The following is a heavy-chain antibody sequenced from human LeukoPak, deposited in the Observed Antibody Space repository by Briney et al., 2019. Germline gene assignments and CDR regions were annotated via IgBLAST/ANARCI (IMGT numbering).Heavy chain of an antibody. CDR3: ARHVASYDFDF. J-gene: IGHJ4*02. V-gene: IGHV4-59*08. CDR2: ICNSGST. Sequence: SETLSLTCTVSGGSISSYYWSWIRQPPGKGLEWIGSICNSGSTYYNPSLKSRVTVSVDRPKNHFSLKLNSVTAADTAVYYCARHVASYDFDFWGQGILVTVSS. CDR1: GGSISSYY. D-gene: IGHD2-21*01.